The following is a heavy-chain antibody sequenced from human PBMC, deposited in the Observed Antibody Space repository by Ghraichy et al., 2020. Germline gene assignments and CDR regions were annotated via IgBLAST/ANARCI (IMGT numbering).Heavy chain of an antibody. CDR2: IKGDGSEK. J-gene: IGHJ4*02. CDR1: GFTFSNYW. D-gene: IGHD3-10*01. V-gene: IGHV3-7*03. CDR3: ARDYGGFSFVY. Sequence: GESLRLSCAASGFTFSNYWMSWVRQTPGKGLEWVANIKGDGSEKYYVDSVKGRFTISRDNAKTSLYLQMNSLRAEDTAVYYCARDYGGFSFVYWGQGTLVTVSS.